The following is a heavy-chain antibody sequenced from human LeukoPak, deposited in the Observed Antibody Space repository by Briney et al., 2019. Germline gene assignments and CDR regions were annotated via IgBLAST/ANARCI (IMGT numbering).Heavy chain of an antibody. CDR1: GGSVTTSYY. CDR2: IYYSGST. Sequence: SETLSLTCTVSGGSVTTSYYWGWIRQPPGKGLEWIGSIYYSGSTYYNPSLKSRVTISVDTSKNQFSLKLSSVTAADTAVYYCARYARAGYSSGWYYFDYWGQGTLVTVSS. D-gene: IGHD6-19*01. V-gene: IGHV4-39*01. J-gene: IGHJ4*02. CDR3: ARYARAGYSSGWYYFDY.